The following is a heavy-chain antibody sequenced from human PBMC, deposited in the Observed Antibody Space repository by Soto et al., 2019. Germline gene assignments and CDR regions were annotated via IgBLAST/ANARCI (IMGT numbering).Heavy chain of an antibody. V-gene: IGHV1-69*13. CDR3: ASSNYYDSSGYYPGEDYFDY. Sequence: SVKVSCKASGGTFSSYAISWVRQAPGQGLEWMGGIIPIFGTANYAQKFQGRVTITADESTSTAYMELSSLRSEDTAVYYCASSNYYDSSGYYPGEDYFDYWGQGTLVTVSS. J-gene: IGHJ4*02. D-gene: IGHD3-22*01. CDR1: GGTFSSYA. CDR2: IIPIFGTA.